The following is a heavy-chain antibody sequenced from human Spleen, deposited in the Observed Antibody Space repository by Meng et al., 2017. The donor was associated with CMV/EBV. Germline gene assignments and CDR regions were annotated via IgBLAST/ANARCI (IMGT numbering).Heavy chain of an antibody. Sequence: CKASGYKFDSYGITWVRQAPGQGLEWVGWVGAENGETNYGQKFQGRVTVTADTFTKTAYMEMRSLRSDDSAIYYCARAGAAVTTNFDFWGQGTLVTVSS. D-gene: IGHD4-17*01. CDR2: VGAENGET. V-gene: IGHV1-18*01. J-gene: IGHJ4*02. CDR3: ARAGAAVTTNFDF. CDR1: GYKFDSYG.